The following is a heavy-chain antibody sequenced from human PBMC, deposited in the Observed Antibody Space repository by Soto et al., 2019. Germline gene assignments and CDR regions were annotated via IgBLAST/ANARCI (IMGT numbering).Heavy chain of an antibody. CDR2: IIPILGIA. V-gene: IGHV1-69*04. Sequence: SVKGSCKGSGGTLSSYNISWGRQAPGQGLEWMGRIIPILGIANYAQKFQGRVTITADKSTSTAYMELSSLRSEDTAVYYCARDLGGSSLDIWGQGTMVTVSS. CDR3: ARDLGGSSLDI. CDR1: GGTLSSYN. J-gene: IGHJ3*02. D-gene: IGHD2-15*01.